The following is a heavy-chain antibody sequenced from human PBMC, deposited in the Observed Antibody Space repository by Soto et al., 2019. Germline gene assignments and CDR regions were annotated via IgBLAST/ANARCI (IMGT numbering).Heavy chain of an antibody. CDR2: ISSSGSTI. CDR3: ARDPIVCSSTSCSGLGGYFDY. Sequence: PGGSLRLSCAASGFTFSDYYMSWIRQAPGKGLEWVSYISSSGSTIYYADSVKGRFTISRDNAKNSLYLQMNSLRAEDTAVYYCARDPIVCSSTSCSGLGGYFDYWGQGTLVTVSS. D-gene: IGHD2-2*01. V-gene: IGHV3-11*01. J-gene: IGHJ4*02. CDR1: GFTFSDYY.